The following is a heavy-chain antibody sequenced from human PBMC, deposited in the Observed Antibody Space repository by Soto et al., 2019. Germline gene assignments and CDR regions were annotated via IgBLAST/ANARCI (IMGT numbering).Heavy chain of an antibody. CDR3: ARDPIRYHDNTIFGWHYYGMDV. J-gene: IGHJ6*02. D-gene: IGHD3-3*01. Sequence: ASVKVSCNASGDTFSIYAISCVSQAPGQGVEWMGGIIPIFGTANYAQKCQGRVTITADKSTSTAYMELSSLRSEDTAMYCCARDPIRYHDNTIFGWHYYGMDVWGQGTTVTVSS. CDR1: GDTFSIYA. CDR2: IIPIFGTA. V-gene: IGHV1-69*06.